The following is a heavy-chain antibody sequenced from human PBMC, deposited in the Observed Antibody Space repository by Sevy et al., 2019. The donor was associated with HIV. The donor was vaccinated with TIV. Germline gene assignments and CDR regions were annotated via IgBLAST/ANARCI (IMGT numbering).Heavy chain of an antibody. V-gene: IGHV3-7*01. CDR1: GFTFSSYW. D-gene: IGHD2-2*01. CDR2: IKQDGSEK. CDR3: ARDLVPAAMGNWFDP. Sequence: GGSLRLSCAASGFTFSSYWMSWVRQAPGKGLEWVANIKQDGSEKYYVDSVKGRFTISRDNAKNSRYLQMNSLRAEDTAVYYCARDLVPAAMGNWFDPWGQGTLVTVSS. J-gene: IGHJ5*02.